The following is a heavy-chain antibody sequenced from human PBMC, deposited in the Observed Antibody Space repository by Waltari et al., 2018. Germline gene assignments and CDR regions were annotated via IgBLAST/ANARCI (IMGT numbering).Heavy chain of an antibody. CDR3: ARDFDTSGWFDP. CDR1: GFTFRDYY. V-gene: IGHV3-11*06. J-gene: IGHJ5*02. D-gene: IGHD3-22*01. CDR2: VSPTGTYT. Sequence: QLQLVESGGGLVKPGGSLRLSCSASGFTFRDYYMHWIRQAPGKGREWISYVSPTGTYTNYADSVKDRFSLSRDNDKNSLHLQMNSLRAEDTAVYYCARDFDTSGWFDPWGQGTLVTVSS.